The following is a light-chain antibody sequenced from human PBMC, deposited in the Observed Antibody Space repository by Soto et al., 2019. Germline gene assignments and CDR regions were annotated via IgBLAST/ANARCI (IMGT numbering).Light chain of an antibody. CDR1: QAISTY. CDR3: QQSDSLPIT. CDR2: DAS. V-gene: IGKV1-33*01. Sequence: DIQMTQSPSSLSASVGDRVTITCRASQAISTYLNWYQQRPGKAPKLLIYDASNLERGVPSRFSGTRSGTHFTFAITSLQPEDVATYYCQQSDSLPITFGQGKRLEI. J-gene: IGKJ5*01.